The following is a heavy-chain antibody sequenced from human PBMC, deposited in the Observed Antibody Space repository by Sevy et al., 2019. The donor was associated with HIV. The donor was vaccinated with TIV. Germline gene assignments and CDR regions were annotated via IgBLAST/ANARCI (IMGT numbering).Heavy chain of an antibody. CDR3: ARSVVTVAGSNGMDV. D-gene: IGHD6-13*01. Sequence: GGSLRLSCAASGFTFSNYVMHWVRQAPGKGLEWVTFIASYGNDEDYADSVKGRFTISRDNSKNTLYLQMNSLRAGDTAVYYCARSVVTVAGSNGMDVWGQGTTVTVSS. J-gene: IGHJ6*02. CDR1: GFTFSNYV. CDR2: IASYGNDE. V-gene: IGHV3-30*04.